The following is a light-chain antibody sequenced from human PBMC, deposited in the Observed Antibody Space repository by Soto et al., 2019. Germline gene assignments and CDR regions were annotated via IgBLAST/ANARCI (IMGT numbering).Light chain of an antibody. V-gene: IGLV1-40*01. CDR1: ISNIGAGYD. CDR3: KSYDSSLSGYV. J-gene: IGLJ1*01. Sequence: SVPRLPRSVSGAPGQRFPISGTRRISNIGAGYDVHWYQQLPGTAPKLLIYGHSNRPSGVPDRFSGSTYGTSASLAITGLQAEDEADYYCKSYDSSLSGYVFGTGTKVTVL. CDR2: GHS.